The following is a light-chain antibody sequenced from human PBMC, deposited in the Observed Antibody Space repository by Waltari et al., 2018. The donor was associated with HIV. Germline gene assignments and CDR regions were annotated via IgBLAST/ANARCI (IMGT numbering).Light chain of an antibody. CDR2: EVT. J-gene: IGLJ2*01. V-gene: IGLV2-23*02. CDR1: SSDVGTSNL. Sequence: QSALAQPASVSDSPSQSITISCTGTSSDVGTSNLVYGYLQHPGKVPKLIITEVTKRPSGVSNRCSGSKSGNTASLTISGLQAEDEADYYCCSYAASRSVVFGGGTKLTVL. CDR3: CSYAASRSVV.